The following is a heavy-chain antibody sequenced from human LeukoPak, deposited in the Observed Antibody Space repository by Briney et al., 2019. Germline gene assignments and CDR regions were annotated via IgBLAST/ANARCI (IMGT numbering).Heavy chain of an antibody. D-gene: IGHD6-13*01. Sequence: PGGSLRLSCAASGFTFSSYDIHWVRQAIGKGLEWVSGMGTAGEIYYPGSVKGRFTISRENAKNSLYLQMNSLRAGDTAVYYCARAAYSSTWYSRYFDLWGRGTLVTVSS. CDR2: MGTAGEI. V-gene: IGHV3-13*01. J-gene: IGHJ2*01. CDR1: GFTFSSYD. CDR3: ARAAYSSTWYSRYFDL.